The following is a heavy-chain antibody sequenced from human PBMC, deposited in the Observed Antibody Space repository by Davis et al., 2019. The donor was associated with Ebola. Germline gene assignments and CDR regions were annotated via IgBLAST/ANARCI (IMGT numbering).Heavy chain of an antibody. J-gene: IGHJ4*02. V-gene: IGHV5-51*01. CDR1: GYSFTSYW. Sequence: PGGSLRLSCKGSGYSFTSYWIGWVRQMPGKGLEWMGIIYPGDSDTRYSPSFQGHVTISADKSITTAYLQWSSLKASDTAMYYCAKHLTGMADLDYWGQGTLVTVSS. CDR3: AKHLTGMADLDY. CDR2: IYPGDSDT. D-gene: IGHD5-24*01.